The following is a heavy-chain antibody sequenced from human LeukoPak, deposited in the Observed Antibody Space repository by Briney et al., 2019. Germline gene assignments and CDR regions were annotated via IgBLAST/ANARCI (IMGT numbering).Heavy chain of an antibody. D-gene: IGHD6-13*01. Sequence: GGSLRLSCAASGFTFDDYGMSWVRQAPGKGPEWVSGINWNGGSTGYADSVKGRFTISRDNAKNSLYLQMNSLRAEDTAVYYCARHSDGIAAAGTYNWFDPWGQGTLVTVSS. CDR1: GFTFDDYG. J-gene: IGHJ5*02. V-gene: IGHV3-20*04. CDR3: ARHSDGIAAAGTYNWFDP. CDR2: INWNGGST.